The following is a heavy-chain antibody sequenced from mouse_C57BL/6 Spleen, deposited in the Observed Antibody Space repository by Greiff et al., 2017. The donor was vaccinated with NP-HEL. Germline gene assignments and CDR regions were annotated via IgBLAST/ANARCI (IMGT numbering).Heavy chain of an antibody. CDR3: ARERELGPNWYFDV. V-gene: IGHV1-53*01. CDR1: GYTFTSYW. D-gene: IGHD4-1*01. J-gene: IGHJ1*03. CDR2: INPSNGGT. Sequence: QVQLQQSGTELVKPGASVKLSCKASGYTFTSYWMHWVKQRPGQGLEWIGNINPSNGGTNYNEKFKSKATLTVDKSSSTAYMQLSSLTSEDSAVYYCARERELGPNWYFDVWGTGTTVTVSS.